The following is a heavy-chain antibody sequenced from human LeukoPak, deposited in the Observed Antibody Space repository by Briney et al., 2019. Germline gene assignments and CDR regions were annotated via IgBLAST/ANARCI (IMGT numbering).Heavy chain of an antibody. D-gene: IGHD3-3*01. J-gene: IGHJ5*02. CDR2: ISSSGSTI. CDR3: ARVGDFWSGSDANWFDP. Sequence: GGSRRLSCAASGFTFSDYYMSWIRQAPGKGLEWVSYISSSGSTIYYADSVKGRFTISRDNAKSSLYLQMNSLRAEDTAVYYCARVGDFWSGSDANWFDPWGQGTLVTVSS. V-gene: IGHV3-11*04. CDR1: GFTFSDYY.